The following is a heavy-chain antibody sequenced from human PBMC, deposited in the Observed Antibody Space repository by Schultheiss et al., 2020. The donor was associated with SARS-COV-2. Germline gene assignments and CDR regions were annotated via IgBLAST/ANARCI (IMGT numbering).Heavy chain of an antibody. J-gene: IGHJ6*02. D-gene: IGHD5-24*01. V-gene: IGHV3-53*01. CDR2: IGTAGDT. Sequence: GGSLRLSCAASGFTVSSNYMSWVRQAPGKGLEWVSAIGTAGDTYYPGSVKGRFTISRDNAKNSLYLQMNSLRAEDTAVYYCAKEFSAEMATITAHYYYGMDVWGQGTTVTVSS. CDR3: AKEFSAEMATITAHYYYGMDV. CDR1: GFTVSSNY.